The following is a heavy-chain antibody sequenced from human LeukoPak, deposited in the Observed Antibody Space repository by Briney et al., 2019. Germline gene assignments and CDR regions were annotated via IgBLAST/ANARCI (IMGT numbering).Heavy chain of an antibody. CDR2: IYYSGST. CDR3: ATPDGYNRDY. D-gene: IGHD5-24*01. V-gene: IGHV4-39*01. J-gene: IGHJ4*02. Sequence: PSETLSLTCTVSGGSISSSSYYWGWIRQPPGKGLEWIGSIYYSGSTYYNPSLKSRVTISVDTSKNQFSLKLSPVTAADTAVYYCATPDGYNRDYWGQGTLVTVSS. CDR1: GGSISSSSYY.